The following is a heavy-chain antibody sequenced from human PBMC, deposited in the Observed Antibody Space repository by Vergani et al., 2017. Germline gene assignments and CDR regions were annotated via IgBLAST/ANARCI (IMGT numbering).Heavy chain of an antibody. Sequence: QVQLVESGGGLVKPGGSLRLSCAASGFTFSDYYMSWIRQAPGKGLEWVSYISSSSSYTNYADSVKGRFTISRDNAKTSLYLQMNSLRAEDTAVYYCARAIAAASPFDCWGQGTLVTVSS. J-gene: IGHJ4*02. CDR2: ISSSSSYT. D-gene: IGHD6-13*01. V-gene: IGHV3-11*05. CDR1: GFTFSDYY. CDR3: ARAIAAASPFDC.